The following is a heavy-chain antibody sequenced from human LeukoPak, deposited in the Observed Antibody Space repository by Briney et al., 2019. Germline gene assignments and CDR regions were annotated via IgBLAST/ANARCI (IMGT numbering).Heavy chain of an antibody. CDR1: GFSFSSYA. D-gene: IGHD3-10*01. CDR3: GTAILRASTYMDV. V-gene: IGHV3-23*01. Sequence: GGSLRLSCVASGFSFSSYAMNWVRQAPGKGLEWVSWTSGGGGSTYYADSVKGRFTNSRDNSKNTLHLQMNSLRAEDTAVYYCGTAILRASTYMDVWGKGTTVTVSS. CDR2: TSGGGGST. J-gene: IGHJ6*03.